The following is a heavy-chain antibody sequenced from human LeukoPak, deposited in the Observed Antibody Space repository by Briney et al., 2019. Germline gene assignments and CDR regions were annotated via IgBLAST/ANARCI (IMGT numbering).Heavy chain of an antibody. CDR1: GGSLTKYY. V-gene: IGHV4-59*08. Sequence: SETLSLTCSVSGGSLTKYYWNLIRQTAEKGLEWMGYIYFKGNTSYNPSLTSRVDISLDASRNEFSLKVDSVTAADSAIYYCARFRAVSGTKGSFDVWGQGTVVTVSS. CDR2: IYFKGNT. J-gene: IGHJ3*01. D-gene: IGHD6-19*01. CDR3: ARFRAVSGTKGSFDV.